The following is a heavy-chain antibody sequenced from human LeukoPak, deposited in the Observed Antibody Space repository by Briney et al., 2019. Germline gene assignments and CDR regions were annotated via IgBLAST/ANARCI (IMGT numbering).Heavy chain of an antibody. V-gene: IGHV3-13*01. CDR2: IGTAGDT. Sequence: GGSLRLSCAASGFTFSSYDMHWVRQATGKGLEWVSAIGTAGDTYYPGSVKGRFTISRENAKNSLYLQMNSLRAGDTAVYYCARGHYYDSSGSPKDAFDIWGQGTRVTVSS. D-gene: IGHD3-22*01. CDR1: GFTFSSYD. J-gene: IGHJ3*02. CDR3: ARGHYYDSSGSPKDAFDI.